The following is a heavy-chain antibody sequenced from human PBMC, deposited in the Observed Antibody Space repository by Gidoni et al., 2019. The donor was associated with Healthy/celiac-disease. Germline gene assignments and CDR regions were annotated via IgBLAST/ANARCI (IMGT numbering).Heavy chain of an antibody. CDR3: AKEHPNYYGSGSYYPGMDV. Sequence: QVQLVESGGGVVQPGRSLRLSCAASGFTFSSYGSPWVRQAPGKGLEWVAVISYDGSNKYYADSVKGRFTISRDNSKNTLYLQMNSLRAEDTAVYYCAKEHPNYYGSGSYYPGMDVWGKGTTVTVSS. CDR1: GFTFSSYG. CDR2: ISYDGSNK. D-gene: IGHD3-10*01. J-gene: IGHJ6*04. V-gene: IGHV3-30*18.